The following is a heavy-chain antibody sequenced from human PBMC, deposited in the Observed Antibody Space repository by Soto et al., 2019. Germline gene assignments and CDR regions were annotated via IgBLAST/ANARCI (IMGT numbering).Heavy chain of an antibody. J-gene: IGHJ4*02. CDR3: VTLSRGRYYFPTLF. D-gene: IGHD1-26*01. V-gene: IGHV1-69*13. Sequence: SVKVSCKASGGVFSMYVLNWVGRAPGQPFGSMGWIVPIFGSVNYPLRFQGRVSITADESTNTVYMDLASLRPDDPAVSFCVTLSRGRYYFPTLFWGQGTPVTVSS. CDR1: GGVFSMYV. CDR2: IVPIFGSV.